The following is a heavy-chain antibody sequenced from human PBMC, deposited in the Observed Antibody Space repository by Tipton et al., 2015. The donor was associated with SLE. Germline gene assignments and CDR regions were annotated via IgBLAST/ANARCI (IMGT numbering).Heavy chain of an antibody. D-gene: IGHD1-1*01. J-gene: IGHJ4*02. Sequence: TLSLTCTVSGGSISSRGYYWSWIRQHPGKGLEWIGYIYYTGSTYYNPSLKGRVTISVDTSKNKISLKLSSVTAADTAVYYCARDLANNWFDYWGQGTLVTVSS. CDR1: GGSISSRGYY. CDR3: ARDLANNWFDY. CDR2: IYYTGST. V-gene: IGHV4-31*03.